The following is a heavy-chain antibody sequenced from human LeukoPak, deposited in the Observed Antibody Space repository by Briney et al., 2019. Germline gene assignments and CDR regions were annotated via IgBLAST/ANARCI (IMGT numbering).Heavy chain of an antibody. D-gene: IGHD1-26*01. CDR3: ARLPIMVGAPRHFQD. Sequence: PSQTLSLTCTVSGGSISSGGYYWSWIRQHPGKGLEWIGYIYYSGSTYYNPSLKSRVTISVDTSKNQFSLKLSSVTAADTAVYYCARLPIMVGAPRHFQDWGQGTLVIVSS. J-gene: IGHJ1*01. V-gene: IGHV4-31*03. CDR1: GGSISSGGYY. CDR2: IYYSGST.